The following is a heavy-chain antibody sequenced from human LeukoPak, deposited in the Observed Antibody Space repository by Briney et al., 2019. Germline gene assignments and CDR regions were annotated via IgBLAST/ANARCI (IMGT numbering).Heavy chain of an antibody. Sequence: PGGSLRLSCAASVFTFSIYEMNWVPQAPGKGLGWVSYFSSSGSTIYYADSVKGRFTISRDNAKNSLYLQMNSLRAEDTAVYYCARVVVVAPHYGMDVWGKGTTVTVSS. D-gene: IGHD2-2*01. CDR1: VFTFSIYE. J-gene: IGHJ6*04. CDR3: ARVVVVAPHYGMDV. V-gene: IGHV3-48*03. CDR2: FSSSGSTI.